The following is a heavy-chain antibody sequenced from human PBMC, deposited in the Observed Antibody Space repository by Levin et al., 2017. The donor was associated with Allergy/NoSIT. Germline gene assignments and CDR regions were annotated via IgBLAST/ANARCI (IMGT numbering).Heavy chain of an antibody. CDR1: GFTFNSYA. J-gene: IGHJ4*02. Sequence: GGSLRLSCAASGFTFNSYAMHWVRQAPGKGLEWVAVISYDGRNQHYADSVKGRFTISRDNSKNTLYLQMNSLRVEDTAAYYCAREISRFFKGLDYWGQGTLVTVSS. V-gene: IGHV3-30*04. CDR3: AREISRFFKGLDY. CDR2: ISYDGRNQ. D-gene: IGHD2-15*01.